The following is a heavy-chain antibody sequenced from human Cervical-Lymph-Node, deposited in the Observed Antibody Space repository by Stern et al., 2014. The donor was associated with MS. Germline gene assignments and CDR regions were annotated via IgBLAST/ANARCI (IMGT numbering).Heavy chain of an antibody. CDR3: AREGGNTAEYFQH. V-gene: IGHV3-33*01. CDR2: LWYAGTKR. J-gene: IGHJ1*01. Sequence: VQLVESGGGVVQPGRSLRLSCAASGFTFSSFGLHWVRQAPGKGLECLALLWYAGTKRFYADSVKGRFTLSRDNSKNTLYLQMNSLRAEDTAVYYCAREGGNTAEYFQHWGQGTLVTVSS. D-gene: IGHD4-23*01. CDR1: GFTFSSFG.